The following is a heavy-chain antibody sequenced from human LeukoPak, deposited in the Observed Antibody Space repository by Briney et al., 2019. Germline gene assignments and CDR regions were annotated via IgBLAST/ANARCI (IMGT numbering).Heavy chain of an antibody. V-gene: IGHV4-30-2*01. Sequence: PSETLSLTCAVSGGSISSGGYSWSWIRQPPGKGLEWIGYIYHSGSTYYNPSLKGRVTISVDRSKNQFSLKLSSVTAADTAVYYCARLGNYFDYWGQGTLVTVSS. D-gene: IGHD1-26*01. CDR2: IYHSGST. CDR3: ARLGNYFDY. J-gene: IGHJ4*02. CDR1: GGSISSGGYS.